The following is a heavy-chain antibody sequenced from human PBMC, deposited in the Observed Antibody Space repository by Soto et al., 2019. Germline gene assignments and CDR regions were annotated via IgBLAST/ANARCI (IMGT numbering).Heavy chain of an antibody. CDR2: IYYSGST. J-gene: IGHJ6*03. Sequence: SETLSLTCTVSGGSISSSSYYWGWIRQPPGKGLEWIGSIYYSGSTYYNPSLKSRVTISVDTSKNRFSLKLSSVTAADTAVYYCASSAAMYYYYYMDVWGKGTTVTVSS. D-gene: IGHD2-2*01. V-gene: IGHV4-39*01. CDR1: GGSISSSSYY. CDR3: ASSAAMYYYYYMDV.